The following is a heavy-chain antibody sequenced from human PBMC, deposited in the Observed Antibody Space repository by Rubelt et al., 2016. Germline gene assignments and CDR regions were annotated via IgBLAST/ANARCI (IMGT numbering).Heavy chain of an antibody. CDR2: SKRKSDGGAI. Sequence: IRQAPGKGLEWVGRSKRKSDGGAIDHAAPVKGRFFISREDSTNTFYLQMNSLKTEDTAVYYCTTDGGGDVPDFDRWGQGTLVTVAS. V-gene: IGHV3-15*07. J-gene: IGHJ4*02. D-gene: IGHD2-21*02. CDR3: TTDGGGDVPDFDR.